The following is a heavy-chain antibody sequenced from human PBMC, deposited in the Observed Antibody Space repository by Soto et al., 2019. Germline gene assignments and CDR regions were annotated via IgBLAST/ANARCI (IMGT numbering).Heavy chain of an antibody. CDR3: ARRYAGNFDY. V-gene: IGHV4-59*01. D-gene: IGHD2-8*01. J-gene: IGHJ4*02. CDR1: GCSISSYY. CDR2: IYYSGST. Sequence: HVQPQESGPGLVEPSETLSLTCTVSGCSISSYYWSWIRPPPGKGLEWIGYIYYSGSTNYNPSLKSRVTISVDTSKNQFSLKLSSVTAADTAVYYCARRYAGNFDYWGQGTLVTVSS.